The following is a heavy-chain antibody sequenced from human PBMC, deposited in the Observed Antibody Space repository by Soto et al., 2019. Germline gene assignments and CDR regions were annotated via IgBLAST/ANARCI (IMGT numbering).Heavy chain of an antibody. J-gene: IGHJ4*02. CDR3: ARQRGCDY. CDR2: IKQDGSEK. CDR1: GFTFSGYS. D-gene: IGHD1-1*01. Sequence: EVQLVESGGGLVQPGGSLRLSCAASGFTFSGYSMSWVRQAPGKGLEWVANIKQDGSEKYYVASVKGRFTISRDNAQNSVYLLMNSLRADDTAVYYCARQRGCDYWGQGTLVTVSS. V-gene: IGHV3-7*01.